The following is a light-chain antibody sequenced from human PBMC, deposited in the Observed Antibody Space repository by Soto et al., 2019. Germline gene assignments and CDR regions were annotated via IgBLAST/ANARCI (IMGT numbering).Light chain of an antibody. J-gene: IGKJ2*01. CDR1: QVIGSRY. CDR2: GAS. V-gene: IGKV3-20*01. Sequence: EIVMMQSPATLSVSPGEIASLYCRASQVIGSRYLAWYHPKSGQAPRLLIYGASSRATGIPDRFSGSGSGTDFTLTISRLEPEDFGVYYCQQFGSSIPHTFGQGTKVDIK. CDR3: QQFGSSIPHT.